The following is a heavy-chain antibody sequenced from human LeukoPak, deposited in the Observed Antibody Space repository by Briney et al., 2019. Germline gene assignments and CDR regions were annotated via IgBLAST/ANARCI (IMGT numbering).Heavy chain of an antibody. Sequence: ASVKVSCKASGYTFSRYGISWVRQAPGQGLEWMGGISGYNGNTKSAQMVQGRVTMTTDTSTSTAYMELRSLRSDDTAVYYCARATYCSSTSCYIRSDAFDIWGQGTMVTVSS. J-gene: IGHJ3*02. V-gene: IGHV1-18*01. CDR1: GYTFSRYG. D-gene: IGHD2-2*02. CDR2: ISGYNGNT. CDR3: ARATYCSSTSCYIRSDAFDI.